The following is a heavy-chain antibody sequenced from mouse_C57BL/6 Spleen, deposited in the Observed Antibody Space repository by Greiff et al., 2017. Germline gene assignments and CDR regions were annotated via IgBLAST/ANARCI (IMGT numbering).Heavy chain of an antibody. J-gene: IGHJ2*01. Sequence: EVMLVESGGDLVKPGGSLKLSCAASGFTFSSYGMSWVRQTPDKRLEWVATISSGGSYTYYPDSVKGRFTISRDNAKNTLYLQMSSLKSEDTAMYYCARHPTGTHYFDYWGQGTTLTVSS. D-gene: IGHD4-1*02. V-gene: IGHV5-6*01. CDR1: GFTFSSYG. CDR2: ISSGGSYT. CDR3: ARHPTGTHYFDY.